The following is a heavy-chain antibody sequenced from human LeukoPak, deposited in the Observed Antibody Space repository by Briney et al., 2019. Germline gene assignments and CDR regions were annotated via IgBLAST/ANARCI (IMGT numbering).Heavy chain of an antibody. CDR3: ARDMPGRDCSGGSCYGYGLDV. V-gene: IGHV3-21*01. D-gene: IGHD2-15*01. CDR2: ITSSSSFI. J-gene: IGHJ6*02. CDR1: GFTFRSYS. Sequence: GGSLRLSCAASGFTFRSYSMNWVRQAPGKGLEWVCSITSSSSFIYHAESVKGRFTISRDNTKNSLYLQMNSLRAEDTAVYYCARDMPGRDCSGGSCYGYGLDVWGQGTTVTVSS.